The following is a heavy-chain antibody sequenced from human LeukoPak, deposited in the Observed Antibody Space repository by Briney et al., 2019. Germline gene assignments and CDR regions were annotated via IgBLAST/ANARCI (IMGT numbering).Heavy chain of an antibody. CDR1: GYTFTSYD. Sequence: ASVKVSCKASGYTFTSYDIKWVRQATGQGLEWMGWMNPNSGNTGYAQKFQGRVTMTRNTSISTAYMELSSLRSEDTAVYYCARTLKGREILGSRLGELSLGYYWGQGTLVTVSS. J-gene: IGHJ4*02. CDR3: ARTLKGREILGSRLGELSLGYY. V-gene: IGHV1-8*01. CDR2: MNPNSGNT. D-gene: IGHD3-16*02.